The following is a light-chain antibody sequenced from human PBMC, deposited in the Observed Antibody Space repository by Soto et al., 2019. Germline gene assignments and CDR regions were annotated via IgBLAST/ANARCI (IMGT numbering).Light chain of an antibody. Sequence: AIRMTQSPSSLSASTGDRVTITCRASQGISSYLAWYQQKPGKAPKLLIYAASTLQSGVPSRFSGSGSGTDFTLTISCLQSEDFATYYCQQYYSYPWKFGQETKVEI. CDR2: AAS. CDR3: QQYYSYPWK. V-gene: IGKV1-8*01. CDR1: QGISSY. J-gene: IGKJ1*01.